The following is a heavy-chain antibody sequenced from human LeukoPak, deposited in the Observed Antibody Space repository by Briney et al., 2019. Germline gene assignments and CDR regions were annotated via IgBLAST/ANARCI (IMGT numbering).Heavy chain of an antibody. D-gene: IGHD1-26*01. CDR1: GFTFSSYA. CDR2: ISASGDST. J-gene: IGHJ4*02. CDR3: AKTGATWYYFDS. Sequence: GGSLRLSCAASGFTFSSYAMSWVRQAPGKGLEWVSVISASGDSTYYADSVKGRFTISIDKSKNTLYLQMNSLRVEDTAVYYCAKTGATWYYFDSWGQGTLVTVSS. V-gene: IGHV3-23*01.